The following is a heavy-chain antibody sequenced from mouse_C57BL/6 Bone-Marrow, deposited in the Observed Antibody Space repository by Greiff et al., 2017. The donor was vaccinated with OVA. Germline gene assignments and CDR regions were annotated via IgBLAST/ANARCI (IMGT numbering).Heavy chain of an antibody. Sequence: QVQLQQSGAELVRPGTSVKMSCKASGYTFTNYWIGWAKQRPGHGLEWIGDIYPGGGYTNYNEKFKGKATLTADKSSSTADMQFSSLTSEDSAIYYCARYDYDVAYYFDYWGQGTTLTVSS. D-gene: IGHD2-4*01. V-gene: IGHV1-63*01. J-gene: IGHJ2*01. CDR1: GYTFTNYW. CDR3: ARYDYDVAYYFDY. CDR2: IYPGGGYT.